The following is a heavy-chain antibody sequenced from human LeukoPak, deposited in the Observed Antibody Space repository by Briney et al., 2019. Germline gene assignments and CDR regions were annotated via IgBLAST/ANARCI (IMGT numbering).Heavy chain of an antibody. V-gene: IGHV3-23*01. D-gene: IGHD6-6*01. CDR2: ISGSGGST. J-gene: IGHJ4*02. CDR1: GFTFSSYA. CDR3: ARVSRVAAIEGYYFDY. Sequence: GGSLRLSCAASGFTFSSYAMSWVRQAPGKGLEWVSAISGSGGSTYYADSVKGRFTISRDNSKNTLYLQMNSLRAEDTAVYYCARVSRVAAIEGYYFDYWGQGTLVTVSS.